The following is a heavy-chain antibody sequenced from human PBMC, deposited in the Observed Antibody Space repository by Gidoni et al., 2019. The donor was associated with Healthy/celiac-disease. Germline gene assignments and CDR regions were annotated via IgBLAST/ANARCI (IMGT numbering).Heavy chain of an antibody. CDR1: GGSFSSGDYY. CDR2: IYYSGST. D-gene: IGHD3-3*01. J-gene: IGHJ2*01. Sequence: QVQLQESGPGLVKPSQTLSLTCTVSGGSFSSGDYYWSWIRQPPGKGLEWIGYIYYSGSTYYNPSLKSRVTISVDTSKNQFSLKLSSVTAADTAVYYCARVITIFGVVDGRYWYFDLWGRGTLVTVSS. V-gene: IGHV4-30-4*01. CDR3: ARVITIFGVVDGRYWYFDL.